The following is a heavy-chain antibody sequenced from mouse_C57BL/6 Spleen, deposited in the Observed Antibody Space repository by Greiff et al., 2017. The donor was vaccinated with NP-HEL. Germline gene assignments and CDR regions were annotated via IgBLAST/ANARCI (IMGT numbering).Heavy chain of an antibody. Sequence: VQLQQSGAELARPGASVKLSCKASGYTFTSYGISWVKQRTGQGLEWIGEIYPRSGNTYYNEKFKGKATLTADKSSSTAYMELRSLTSEDSAVYFCARRWLLRWFAYWGQGTLVTVSA. V-gene: IGHV1-81*01. CDR2: IYPRSGNT. J-gene: IGHJ3*01. CDR1: GYTFTSYG. CDR3: ARRWLLRWFAY. D-gene: IGHD2-3*01.